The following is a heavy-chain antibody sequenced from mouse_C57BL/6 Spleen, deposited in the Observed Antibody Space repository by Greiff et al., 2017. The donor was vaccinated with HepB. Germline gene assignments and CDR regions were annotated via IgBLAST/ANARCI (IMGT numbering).Heavy chain of an antibody. CDR2: INPSTGGT. D-gene: IGHD4-1*01. J-gene: IGHJ3*01. CDR3: ARKTVFAY. V-gene: IGHV1-42*01. Sequence: EVQLQQSGPELVKPGASVKISCKASGYSFTGYYMNWVKQSPEKSLEWIGEINPSTGGTTYNQKFKAKATLTVDKSSSTAYMQLKSLTSEDSAVYYCARKTVFAYWGQRTLVTVSA. CDR1: GYSFTGYY.